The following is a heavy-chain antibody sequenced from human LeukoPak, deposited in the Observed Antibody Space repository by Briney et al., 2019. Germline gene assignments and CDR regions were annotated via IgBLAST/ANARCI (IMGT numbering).Heavy chain of an antibody. CDR2: INHSGST. J-gene: IGHJ3*02. D-gene: IGHD3-10*01. CDR3: ARGSFYGPQEDAFDI. Sequence: ASETLSLTCAVYGGSFSGYYWSWIRQPPGKGLEWIGEINHSGSTNYNPSLKSRVTISVDTSKNQFSLKLSSATAADTAVYYCARGSFYGPQEDAFDIWGQGTMVTVSS. V-gene: IGHV4-34*01. CDR1: GGSFSGYY.